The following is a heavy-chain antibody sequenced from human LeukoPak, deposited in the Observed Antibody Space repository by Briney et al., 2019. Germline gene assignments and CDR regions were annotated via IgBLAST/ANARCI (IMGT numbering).Heavy chain of an antibody. Sequence: SETLSVTCTVSGGSISSYYWSWIRQPPGKGLEWIGYVYYSGNTNYNPSLKSRVTISVETSKNQFSLKLSSVTAADTAVYYCARARWFDPWGQGTLVTVSS. CDR2: VYYSGNT. J-gene: IGHJ5*02. V-gene: IGHV4-59*12. CDR3: ARARWFDP. CDR1: GGSISSYY.